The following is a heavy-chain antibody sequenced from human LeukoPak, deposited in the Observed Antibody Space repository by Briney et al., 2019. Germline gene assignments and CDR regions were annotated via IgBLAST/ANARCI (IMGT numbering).Heavy chain of an antibody. Sequence: GESLKISCKGSAYSFTNYWISSVRQMPGKGLEWMGRIDPGDSQTNYSPSFQGHVTISADKSISTAYLQWSSLKASDTAMYYCARHSSVLNSFDPWGQGSLVTVSP. CDR2: IDPGDSQT. CDR3: ARHSSVLNSFDP. CDR1: AYSFTNYW. J-gene: IGHJ5*02. D-gene: IGHD3-22*01. V-gene: IGHV5-10-1*01.